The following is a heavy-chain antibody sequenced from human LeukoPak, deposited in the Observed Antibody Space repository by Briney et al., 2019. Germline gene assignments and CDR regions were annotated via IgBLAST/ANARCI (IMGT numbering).Heavy chain of an antibody. CDR3: ARDFVVRGYEFWSGYPYYYYMDV. J-gene: IGHJ6*03. CDR1: GFTFGDYA. D-gene: IGHD3-3*01. CDR2: ISGSGSNT. Sequence: PGRSLRLSCTASGFTFGDYAMSWFRQAPGKGLEWVSGISGSGSNTYYADSVKGRFTISRDNSKNTLYLQLNSLRAEDTAVYYCARDFVVRGYEFWSGYPYYYYMDVWGKGTTVTVSS. V-gene: IGHV3-23*01.